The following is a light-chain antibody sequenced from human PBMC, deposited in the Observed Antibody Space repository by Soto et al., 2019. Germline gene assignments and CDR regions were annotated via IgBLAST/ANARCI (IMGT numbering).Light chain of an antibody. V-gene: IGLV2-14*03. CDR2: DVT. Sequence: QSALTQPASVSGSPGQSITFSCSGLSGDVRDSQYVSWYQQHPGKVPKLIIYDVTNRTSGISSRFSGSKSGSTASLTISGLQPDDEASYYCSSFTSTTSLYVFGSGTKLTVL. CDR3: SSFTSTTSLYV. CDR1: SGDVRDSQY. J-gene: IGLJ1*01.